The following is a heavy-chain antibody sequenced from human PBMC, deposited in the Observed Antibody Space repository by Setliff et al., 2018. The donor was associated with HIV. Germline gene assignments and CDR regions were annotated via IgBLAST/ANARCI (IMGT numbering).Heavy chain of an antibody. D-gene: IGHD4-17*01. V-gene: IGHV3-21*01. J-gene: IGHJ4*02. Sequence: GGSLRLSCAASGFTFSTYSMNWVRQAPGKGLEWVSSISSTSSYIYYADSVKGRFTISRDNAKNSLYLQMDSLRDEDTAVYFCVKDDHGSYDRLFYFDYWGQGTLVTVSS. CDR1: GFTFSTYS. CDR3: VKDDHGSYDRLFYFDY. CDR2: ISSTSSYI.